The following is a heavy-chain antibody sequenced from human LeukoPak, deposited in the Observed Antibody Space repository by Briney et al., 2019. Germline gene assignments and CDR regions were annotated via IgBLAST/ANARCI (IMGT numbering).Heavy chain of an antibody. CDR2: IYYSGST. V-gene: IGHV4-59*11. J-gene: IGHJ4*02. CDR1: GGSISSHY. CDR3: ASSDSNYYFDY. D-gene: IGHD1-7*01. Sequence: SETLSLTCTVSGGSISSHYWSWIRQPPGKGLGWIGYIYYSGSTNYNPSLKSRVTISVDTSKNQFSLKLSSVTAADTAVYYCASSDSNYYFDYWGQGTLVTVSS.